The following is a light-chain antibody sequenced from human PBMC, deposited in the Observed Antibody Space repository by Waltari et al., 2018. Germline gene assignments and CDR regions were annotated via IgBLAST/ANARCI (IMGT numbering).Light chain of an antibody. J-gene: IGLJ3*02. V-gene: IGLV4-69*01. Sequence: QLVLTLSPSASASLGASVKLTCTLSSGHSSNIIAWLQQQPGAGPRDLMKVNSDGSHSKGDEIPDRFSGSSSGAERYLTISSVQSDDEADYYCQTGGHGTWVFGGGTKLTVL. CDR2: VNSDGSH. CDR3: QTGGHGTWV. CDR1: SGHSSNI.